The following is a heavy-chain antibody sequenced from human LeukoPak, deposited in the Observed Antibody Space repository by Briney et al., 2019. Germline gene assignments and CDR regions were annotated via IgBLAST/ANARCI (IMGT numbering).Heavy chain of an antibody. CDR3: ATRTYAHWFDY. J-gene: IGHJ4*02. V-gene: IGHV1-46*01. CDR1: GYTFTSYY. D-gene: IGHD2-2*01. CDR2: INPSGGST. Sequence: ASVKVSCKASGYTFTSYYMHWVRQAPGQGLEWMGIINPSGGSTSYAQKFQGRVTMTRDMSTSTVYMELSSLRSEDTAVYYCATRTYAHWFDYWGQGTLVTVSS.